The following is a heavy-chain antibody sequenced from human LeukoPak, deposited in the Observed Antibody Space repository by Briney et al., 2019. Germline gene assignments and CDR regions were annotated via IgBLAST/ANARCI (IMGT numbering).Heavy chain of an antibody. Sequence: ASVKVSCKASGGTFSSYTISWVRQAPGQGLEWMGRIIPILGIANYAQKFQGRVTITADKSTSTAYMELSSLRSEDTAVYYCARGDSSGYYSFYYWGQGTLVTVSS. V-gene: IGHV1-69*02. CDR2: IIPILGIA. CDR1: GGTFSSYT. CDR3: ARGDSSGYYSFYY. D-gene: IGHD3-22*01. J-gene: IGHJ4*02.